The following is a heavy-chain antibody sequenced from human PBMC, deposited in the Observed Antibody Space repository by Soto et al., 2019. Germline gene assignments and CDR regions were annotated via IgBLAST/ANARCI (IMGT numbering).Heavy chain of an antibody. CDR2: ISAYNGNT. CDR1: GYTFTSYG. D-gene: IGHD1-26*01. Sequence: ASVKVSCKASGYTFTSYGISWVRQAPGQGLEWMGWISAYNGNTNYAQKLQGRVTMTTDTSTSTAYMELRSLRSDDTAVYYCARDVISGSYVCHPIQIDYWGQGTLVTVSS. CDR3: ARDVISGSYVCHPIQIDY. V-gene: IGHV1-18*01. J-gene: IGHJ4*02.